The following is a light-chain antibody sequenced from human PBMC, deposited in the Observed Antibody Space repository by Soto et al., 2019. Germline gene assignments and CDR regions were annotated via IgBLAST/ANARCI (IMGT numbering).Light chain of an antibody. V-gene: IGKV1-5*01. Sequence: DIKITQSPSTLSASVGDRVTITCRASQSISGWLAWYQQKPGKAPKLLIYDVSSLESGVPSRFSGSGSGTEFTLTISSLQPEDFATYYCQQANSFPITFGQGTRLEIK. CDR2: DVS. CDR3: QQANSFPIT. CDR1: QSISGW. J-gene: IGKJ5*01.